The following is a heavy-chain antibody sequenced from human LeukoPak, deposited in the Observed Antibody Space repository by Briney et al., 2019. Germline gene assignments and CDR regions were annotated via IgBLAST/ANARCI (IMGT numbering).Heavy chain of an antibody. CDR3: AKDRVNWYLDL. J-gene: IGHJ2*01. D-gene: IGHD3-10*01. CDR1: GFTFSSYA. CDR2: ISGDGGNT. V-gene: IGHV3-23*01. Sequence: GGSLRLSCAASGFTFSSYAMVWVRQTPGKGLEWVPTISGDGGNTFYADSVKGRFTISRDNSNNTLYLQVNSLRAEDMAIYYCAKDRVNWYLDLWGRGTLVTVSS.